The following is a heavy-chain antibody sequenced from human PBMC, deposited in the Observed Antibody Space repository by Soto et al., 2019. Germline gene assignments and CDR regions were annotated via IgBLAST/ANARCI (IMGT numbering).Heavy chain of an antibody. CDR3: ARVYCSSTSCSGSNAKNWCDP. Sequence: TLRRTWTVSGGSANSGCYYWSWIRQPPGKVLAWIVYIYYSGTTNYNPSLKSRVTISVDTSKNQFSLKLSSVTAADKAVYYCARVYCSSTSCSGSNAKNWCDPWGQGTLVTFSS. D-gene: IGHD2-2*01. J-gene: IGHJ5*02. CDR2: IYYSGTT. V-gene: IGHV4-61*01. CDR1: GGSANSGCYY.